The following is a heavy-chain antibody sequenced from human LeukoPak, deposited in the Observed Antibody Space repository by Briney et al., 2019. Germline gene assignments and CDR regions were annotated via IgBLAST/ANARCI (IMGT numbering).Heavy chain of an antibody. J-gene: IGHJ4*02. V-gene: IGHV1-2*02. CDR1: GYTFTGYY. D-gene: IGHD3-22*01. Sequence: ASVKVSCKASGYTFTGYYMHWVRQAPGQGLEWMGWINPNSGGTNYAQEFQGRVTMTRDTSISTAYMELSRLRSDDTAVYYCARPYYYDSSGYWDWGQGTLVTVSS. CDR2: INPNSGGT. CDR3: ARPYYYDSSGYWD.